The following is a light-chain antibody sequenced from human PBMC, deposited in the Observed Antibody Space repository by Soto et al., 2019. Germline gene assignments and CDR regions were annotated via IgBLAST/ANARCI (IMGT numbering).Light chain of an antibody. CDR2: EVS. V-gene: IGLV2-14*01. Sequence: QSVLTQPASVSGSPGQSITISCTGSSSDIGAYNYVSWFQQYPGKAPKLIISEVSNRPSGVSNRFSGSKSGTAASLTISGLQTEDEADYFCFSFTTDWTHVFGTGTKRTVL. CDR1: SSDIGAYNY. J-gene: IGLJ1*01. CDR3: FSFTTDWTHV.